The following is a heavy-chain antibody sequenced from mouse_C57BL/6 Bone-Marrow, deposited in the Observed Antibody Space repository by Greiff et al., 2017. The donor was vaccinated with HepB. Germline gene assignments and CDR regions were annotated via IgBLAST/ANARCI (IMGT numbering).Heavy chain of an antibody. CDR2: IYPRSGNT. V-gene: IGHV1-81*01. CDR3: ARCRQLRLRDYAMDY. D-gene: IGHD3-2*02. Sequence: QVQLQQSGAELARPGASVKLSCKASGYTFTSYGISWVKQRTGQGLEWIGEIYPRSGNTYYNEKFKGKATLTADKSSSTAYMELRSLTSEDSAVYFCARCRQLRLRDYAMDYWGQGTSVTVSS. J-gene: IGHJ4*01. CDR1: GYTFTSYG.